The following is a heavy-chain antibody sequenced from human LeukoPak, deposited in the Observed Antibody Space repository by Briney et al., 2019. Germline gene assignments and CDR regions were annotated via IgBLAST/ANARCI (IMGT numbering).Heavy chain of an antibody. CDR3: ARHQRPPTYYYGSGSYLPLFDY. CDR2: IYYSGST. CDR1: GGSISSSSYY. V-gene: IGHV4-39*01. D-gene: IGHD3-10*01. Sequence: PSETLSLTCTVSGGSISSSSYYWGWIRQPPGEGLEWIGSIYYSGSTYYNPSPKSRVTISVDTSKNQFSLKLSSVTATDTAVYYCARHQRPPTYYYGSGSYLPLFDYWGQGTLVTVSS. J-gene: IGHJ4*02.